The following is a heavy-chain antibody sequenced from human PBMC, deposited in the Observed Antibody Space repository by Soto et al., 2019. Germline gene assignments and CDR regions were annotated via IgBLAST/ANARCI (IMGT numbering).Heavy chain of an antibody. V-gene: IGHV3-48*01. CDR3: ARVAYCSGGSCPDAFDI. CDR1: GFTFSSYS. Sequence: GGSLRLSCAASGFTFSSYSRNWVRQAPGKGLEWVSYISSSSSTIYYADSVKGRFTISRDNAKNSLYLQMNSLRAEDTAVYYCARVAYCSGGSCPDAFDIWGQGTMLTVSS. D-gene: IGHD2-15*01. CDR2: ISSSSSTI. J-gene: IGHJ3*02.